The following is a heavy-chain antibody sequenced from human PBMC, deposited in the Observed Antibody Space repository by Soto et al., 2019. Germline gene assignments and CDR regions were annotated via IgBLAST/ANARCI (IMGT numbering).Heavy chain of an antibody. CDR1: GDTFTSYG. V-gene: IGHV1-18*01. Sequence: ASVKVSCKASGDTFTSYGISWVRQAPAQGLEWMGWISAYNGNTNYAQKLQGRVTMTTDTSTSTAYMELRSLRSDDTAVYYCARVGYDILTGYSKYNWFDPWGQGTLVTVSS. D-gene: IGHD3-9*01. J-gene: IGHJ5*02. CDR3: ARVGYDILTGYSKYNWFDP. CDR2: ISAYNGNT.